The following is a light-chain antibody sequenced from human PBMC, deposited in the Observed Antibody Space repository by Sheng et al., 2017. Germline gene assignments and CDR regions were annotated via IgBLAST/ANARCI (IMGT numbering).Light chain of an antibody. V-gene: IGKV1-33*01. CDR1: QDISNY. Sequence: DIQMTQSPSSLSASVGDRVTITCQASQDISNYLNWYQQKPGKAPKLLIYDASNLETGVPSRFSGSGSGTDFTXTISSLQPEDIATYYCQQYDNLPFTFGP. J-gene: IGKJ3*01. CDR3: QQYDNLPFT. CDR2: DAS.